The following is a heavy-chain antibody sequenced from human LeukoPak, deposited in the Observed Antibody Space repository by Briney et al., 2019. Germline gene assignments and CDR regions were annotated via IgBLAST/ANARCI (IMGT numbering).Heavy chain of an antibody. CDR2: INHSGST. D-gene: IGHD3-10*01. V-gene: IGHV4-34*01. Sequence: SETLSLTCAVYGGSFSGYYWSWIRQRPGKVLEWIGEINHSGSTNYNPSLKSRVTISVDTSKNQFSLKLSSVTAADTAVYYCARVYYYGSGSAHDAFDIWGQGTMVTVSS. CDR1: GGSFSGYY. CDR3: ARVYYYGSGSAHDAFDI. J-gene: IGHJ3*02.